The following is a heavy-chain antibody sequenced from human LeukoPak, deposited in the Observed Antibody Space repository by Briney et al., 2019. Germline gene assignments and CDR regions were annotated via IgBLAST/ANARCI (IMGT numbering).Heavy chain of an antibody. Sequence: SETLALTCTVSGGAISSGGYYWSWIRQHPGKGLEWIGYIYYSGSTYYNPSIKSRVTISVHTSKNQFSLKLSSVTAADTAVYYCARDLLTGYYPWGQGNLVTVSS. J-gene: IGHJ5*02. CDR3: ARDLLTGYYP. CDR1: GGAISSGGYY. D-gene: IGHD3-9*01. CDR2: IYYSGST. V-gene: IGHV4-31*03.